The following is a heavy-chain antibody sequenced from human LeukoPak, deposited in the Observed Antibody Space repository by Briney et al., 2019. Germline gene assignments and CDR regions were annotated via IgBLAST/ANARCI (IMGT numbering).Heavy chain of an antibody. Sequence: SVKVSCKASGGTFSSYAISWVRQAPGQGLEWMGRIIPIFGIANYAQKFQGRVTITADKSTSTAYMGLSSLRSEDTAVYYCARDPGSGSYLQVSFFDYWGQGTLVTVSS. D-gene: IGHD1-26*01. CDR3: ARDPGSGSYLQVSFFDY. J-gene: IGHJ4*02. CDR2: IIPIFGIA. V-gene: IGHV1-69*04. CDR1: GGTFSSYA.